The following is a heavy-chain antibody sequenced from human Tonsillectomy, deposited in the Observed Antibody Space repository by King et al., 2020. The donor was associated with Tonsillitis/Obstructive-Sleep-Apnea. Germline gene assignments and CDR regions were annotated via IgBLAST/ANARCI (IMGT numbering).Heavy chain of an antibody. CDR2: INSDRSST. J-gene: IGHJ5*02. V-gene: IGHV3-74*01. CDR3: ARDPEGGNYNRNDDKPYNWFDP. CDR1: GFTFSSYW. Sequence: VQLVESGGGLVQPGGSLRLSCAASGFTFSSYWMHWVRQAPGKGLVWVSRINSDRSSTSYADSVKGRFTISRDNAKNTLYMQMNSLRSEDTAVYYCARDPEGGNYNRNDDKPYNWFDPWGQGTLVTVSS. D-gene: IGHD1-20*01.